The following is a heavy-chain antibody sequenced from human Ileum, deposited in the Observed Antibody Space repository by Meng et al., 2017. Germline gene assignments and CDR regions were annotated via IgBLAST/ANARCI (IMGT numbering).Heavy chain of an antibody. D-gene: IGHD2/OR15-2a*01. J-gene: IGHJ4*02. CDR2: IYQVGST. V-gene: IGHV4-30-2*01. Sequence: HLQLQESGPGLVTSSQTLSRTCTVSGGSISSSAYSWTWIRQPPGKGLEWIGYIYQVGSTNYNPSLKSRVTIFVDTSKNQFSLKLTSVTAADTAVYYCASSTSGPELNYWGQGTLVTVSS. CDR1: GGSISSSAYS. CDR3: ASSTSGPELNY.